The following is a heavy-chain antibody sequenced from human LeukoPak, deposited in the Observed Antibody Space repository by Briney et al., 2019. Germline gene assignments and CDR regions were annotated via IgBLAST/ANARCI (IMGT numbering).Heavy chain of an antibody. Sequence: SETLSLTCTVSGDSISNYYWSWIRQPAGKGLEWIGRIYTDGSTYYNPSLKSRLTVSVDTSKNQFSLNLISVTAADTAVYYCARDRGNWFDPWGQGTLVTVSS. CDR2: IYTDGST. CDR1: GDSISNYY. J-gene: IGHJ5*02. V-gene: IGHV4-4*07. D-gene: IGHD5-24*01. CDR3: ARDRGNWFDP.